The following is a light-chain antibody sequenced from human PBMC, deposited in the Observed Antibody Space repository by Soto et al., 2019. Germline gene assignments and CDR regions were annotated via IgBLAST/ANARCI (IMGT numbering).Light chain of an antibody. J-gene: IGKJ1*01. Sequence: IRMTQSPSTQSASIGDRVTITCRASQSIGNWLAWYQQKPGRAPKFLMYEASSLESGVPSRFSGSGYGTEFTLTISGLQPDDFATYYCQQYKSYPLTFGQGHKVDIK. V-gene: IGKV1-5*03. CDR2: EAS. CDR1: QSIGNW. CDR3: QQYKSYPLT.